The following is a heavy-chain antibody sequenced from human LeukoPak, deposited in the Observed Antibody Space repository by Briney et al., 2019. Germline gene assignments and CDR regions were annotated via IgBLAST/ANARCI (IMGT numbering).Heavy chain of an antibody. Sequence: GASVKVSCKASGYTFSSYGISWVRQAPGQGLEWMGWISAYNGYTIYAQKLQGRVTMTTDTSTSTAYMELRSLRSDDTAVYYCARDTTGEDFDYWGQGALVTVPS. V-gene: IGHV1-18*01. CDR3: ARDTTGEDFDY. D-gene: IGHD2-8*02. J-gene: IGHJ4*02. CDR1: GYTFSSYG. CDR2: ISAYNGYT.